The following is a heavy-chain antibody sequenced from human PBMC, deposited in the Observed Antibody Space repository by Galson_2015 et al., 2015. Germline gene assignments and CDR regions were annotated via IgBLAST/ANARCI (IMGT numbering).Heavy chain of an antibody. CDR1: GFTFSSYT. J-gene: IGHJ4*02. Sequence: SLRLSCAASGFTFSSYTMNWVRQTPGKGLEWVSSISSRSDYIYYADSVKGRFTISRDNARNSLYLQMNSLRAEDTAVYYCAREWDLQFDSWGQGTLVTVSS. CDR3: AREWDLQFDS. CDR2: ISSRSDYI. D-gene: IGHD1-26*01. V-gene: IGHV3-21*01.